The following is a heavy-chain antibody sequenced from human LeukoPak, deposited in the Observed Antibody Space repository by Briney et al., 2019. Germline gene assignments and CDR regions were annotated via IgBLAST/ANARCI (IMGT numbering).Heavy chain of an antibody. D-gene: IGHD3-10*01. V-gene: IGHV4-34*01. CDR3: ARGPSFHYYGSGSYGY. CDR2: INHSGST. J-gene: IGHJ4*02. Sequence: SETLPLTCAVYGGSFSGYYWSWIRQPPGKGLEWIGEINHSGSTNYNPSLKSRVTISVDTSKNQFSLKLSSVTAADTAVYYCARGPSFHYYGSGSYGYWGQGTLVTVSS. CDR1: GGSFSGYY.